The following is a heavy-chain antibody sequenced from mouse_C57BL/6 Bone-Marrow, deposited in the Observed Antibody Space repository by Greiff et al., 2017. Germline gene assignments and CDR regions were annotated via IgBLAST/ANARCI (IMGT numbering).Heavy chain of an antibody. D-gene: IGHD2-4*01. V-gene: IGHV1-18*01. CDR2: INPNNGGT. CDR3: ARFYYDYDRVTDAMDY. J-gene: IGHJ4*01. Sequence: EVQLQQSGPELVKPGASVKIPCKASGYTFTDYNMDWVKQSHGKSLEWIGDINPNNGGTIYNQKFKGKATLTVDKSSSTAYMELRSLTSEDTAVYYCARFYYDYDRVTDAMDYWGQGTSVTVSS. CDR1: GYTFTDYN.